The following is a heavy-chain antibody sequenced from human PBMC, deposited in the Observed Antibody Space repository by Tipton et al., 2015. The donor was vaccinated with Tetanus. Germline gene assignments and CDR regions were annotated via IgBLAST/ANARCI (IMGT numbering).Heavy chain of an antibody. CDR3: ARRLGVVSPHYRSAWRYYFDF. Sequence: TLSLTCAVSGTTFSAYYWSWIRQPPGKGLEWIGEINHSGSTTYNPSLKSRVTISVDISKNQFSLEMTSVIAADAAVYYCARRLGVVSPHYRSAWRYYFDFWGQGALVTVSS. J-gene: IGHJ4*02. CDR1: GTTFSAYY. V-gene: IGHV4-34*01. D-gene: IGHD6-19*01. CDR2: INHSGST.